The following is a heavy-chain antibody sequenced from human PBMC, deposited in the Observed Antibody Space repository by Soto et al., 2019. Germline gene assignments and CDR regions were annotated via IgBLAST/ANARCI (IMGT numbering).Heavy chain of an antibody. V-gene: IGHV3-21*02. J-gene: IGHJ6*02. CDR1: GFTLTTYT. D-gene: IGHD3-10*01. CDR2: ITSSSGHI. CDR3: VRERGLSSFYGMGV. Sequence: EVQLVESGGGLVKPGGSLRLPCEASGFTLTTYTMNWVRQASGKGLEWVSSITSSSGHIFYADSVKGRLTISRDNARNSLYLQMNSLRAEDTAVYYCVRERGLSSFYGMGVWGQGTTVTVSS.